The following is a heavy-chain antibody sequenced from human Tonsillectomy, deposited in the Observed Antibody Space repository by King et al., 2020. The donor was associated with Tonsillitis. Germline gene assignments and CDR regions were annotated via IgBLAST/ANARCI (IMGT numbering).Heavy chain of an antibody. CDR1: GFSFNSNP. CDR2: ISDTGGNT. J-gene: IGHJ4*02. CDR3: ARDYGSGSY. V-gene: IGHV3-23*04. Sequence: VQLVESGGGLVQPGGSLRLSCAASGFSFNSNPMSWVRQAPGKGLEWVSDISDTGGNTYYADSGKGRFTIARDNSKNTLYLQMNSLRAEDTAVYYCARDYGSGSYWGQGTLVTVSS. D-gene: IGHD3-10*01.